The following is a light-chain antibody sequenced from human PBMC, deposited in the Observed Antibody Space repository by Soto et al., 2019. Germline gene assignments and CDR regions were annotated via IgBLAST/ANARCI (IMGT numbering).Light chain of an antibody. V-gene: IGKV4-1*01. CDR2: WAS. CDR1: QSVLYSSNNKNY. J-gene: IGKJ1*01. Sequence: DIVMTESPDSLAVSLGERATINCKSGQSVLYSSNNKNYLAWYQQKPGQPPKLLIYWASTRESGVPDRFSGSGPGTDFTLTISSLQAEDVAVYYCQQYYSTRTFGQGTKVDIK. CDR3: QQYYSTRT.